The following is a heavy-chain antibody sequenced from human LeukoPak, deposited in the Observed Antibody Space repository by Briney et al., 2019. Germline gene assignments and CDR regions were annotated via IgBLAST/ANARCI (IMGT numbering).Heavy chain of an antibody. D-gene: IGHD3-22*01. V-gene: IGHV3-15*07. CDR2: IKSKTDGGTT. J-gene: IGHJ4*02. Sequence: GGSLRLSCAASGFTFSNAWVNWVRQAPGKGLEWVGRIKSKTDGGTTDYAAPVKGRFTISRDDSKNTLYLQMNSLRAEDTALYYCAKARGGYFFDSSGYHYLGLDYWGQGALVTVAS. CDR1: GFTFSNAW. CDR3: AKARGGYFFDSSGYHYLGLDY.